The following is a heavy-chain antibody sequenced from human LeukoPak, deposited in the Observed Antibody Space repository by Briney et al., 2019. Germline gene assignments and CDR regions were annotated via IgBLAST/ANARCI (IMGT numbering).Heavy chain of an antibody. Sequence: PSETLSLTCTVSGGSISSSSYYWGWIRQPPGKGLEWIGSIYYSGSTYYNPSLKSRVTISVDTSKNQFSLKLSSVTAADTAVYYCARWSVVVVAADAFDIWGQGTMVTVSS. CDR2: IYYSGST. CDR3: ARWSVVVVAADAFDI. CDR1: GGSISSSSYY. V-gene: IGHV4-39*01. D-gene: IGHD2-15*01. J-gene: IGHJ3*02.